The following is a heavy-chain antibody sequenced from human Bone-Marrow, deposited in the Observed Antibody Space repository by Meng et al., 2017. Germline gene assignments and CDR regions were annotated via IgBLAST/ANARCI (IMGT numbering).Heavy chain of an antibody. CDR3: TKDHDTSGWAFYY. CDR2: ISGSGGDI. J-gene: IGHJ4*02. Sequence: EVQLVESGGGLVQPGGSLRLSCAASGFSFSSYAMSWVRQAPGKGLQWVSSISGSGGDIYYADSVKGRFTISRDNSKSTLYLQMNSLRAEDTAIYYCTKDHDTSGWAFYYWGQGTLVTVSS. CDR1: GFSFSSYA. V-gene: IGHV3-23*04. D-gene: IGHD6-19*01.